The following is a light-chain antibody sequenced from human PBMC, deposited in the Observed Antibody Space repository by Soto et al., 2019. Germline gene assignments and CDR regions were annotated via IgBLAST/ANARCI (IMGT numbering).Light chain of an antibody. CDR1: QSISSY. CDR3: LQLYNFSWT. CDR2: KAS. Sequence: DIQMTQSPSTLSASVGDRVTITCRASQSISSYLAWYQQKPGKAPKLLIYKASTLESGVPSRFSGSGSGTDFTLTISRLQPEDFATYYCLQLYNFSWTFGQGTKVDIK. V-gene: IGKV1-5*03. J-gene: IGKJ1*01.